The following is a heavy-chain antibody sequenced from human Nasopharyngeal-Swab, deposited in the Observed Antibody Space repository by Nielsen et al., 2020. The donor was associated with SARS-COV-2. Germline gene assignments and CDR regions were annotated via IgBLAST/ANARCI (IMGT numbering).Heavy chain of an antibody. V-gene: IGHV3-23*01. Sequence: GGSLRLSCAASGFTFSSYAMNWVRQAPGKGLEWVSAISGSGGSTYYADSVKGRFSISRDTTKNSLYLQMNSLRAEDTAVYYCARDALTGGVDYWGQGMLVTVSS. D-gene: IGHD7-27*01. J-gene: IGHJ4*02. CDR2: ISGSGGST. CDR3: ARDALTGGVDY. CDR1: GFTFSSYA.